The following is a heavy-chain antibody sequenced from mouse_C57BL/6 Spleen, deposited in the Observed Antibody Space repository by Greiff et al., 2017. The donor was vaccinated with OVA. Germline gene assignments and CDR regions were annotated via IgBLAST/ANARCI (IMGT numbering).Heavy chain of an antibody. CDR2: ISYSGST. V-gene: IGHV3-1*01. J-gene: IGHJ1*03. D-gene: IGHD3-3*01. CDR1: GYSITSGYD. Sequence: VQLKESGPGMVKPSQSLSLTCTVTGYSITSGYDWHWIRHFPGNKLEWMGYISYSGSTNYNPSLKSRISITHDTSKNHFFLKLNSVTTEDTATYYCARETGRGYWYFDVWGTGTTVTVSS. CDR3: ARETGRGYWYFDV.